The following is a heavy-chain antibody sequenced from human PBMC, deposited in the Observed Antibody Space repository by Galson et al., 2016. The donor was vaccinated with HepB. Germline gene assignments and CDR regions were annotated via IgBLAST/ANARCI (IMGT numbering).Heavy chain of an antibody. V-gene: IGHV3-23*01. J-gene: IGHJ4*02. D-gene: IGHD3-9*01. Sequence: SLRLSCAISGFTFNDYAMSWVRQAPGKGLEWVAGISSGGGMIYYANSVRGRFTISRDNSKDTLFLQMNSLRDEDTAVYFCTRGGGSRYIVCLSIWGQGILITVSS. CDR3: TRGGGSRYIVCLSI. CDR2: ISSGGGMI. CDR1: GFTFNDYA.